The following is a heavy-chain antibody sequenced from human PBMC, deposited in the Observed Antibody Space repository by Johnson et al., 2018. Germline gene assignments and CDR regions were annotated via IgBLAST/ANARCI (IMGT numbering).Heavy chain of an antibody. J-gene: IGHJ6*03. CDR3: ASRPSTAMARDYYYYMDV. V-gene: IGHV3-21*01. Sequence: VQLVQSGGGLVKPGGSLRLSCAASGFTFSSYSMNWVRQAPGKGLEWVSSISSSSRYIYYADSVKGRFTISRDNAKNSLYLQMNSLRAEDTAVYYCASRPSTAMARDYYYYMDVWGKGTTVTVSS. CDR1: GFTFSSYS. D-gene: IGHD5-18*01. CDR2: ISSSSRYI.